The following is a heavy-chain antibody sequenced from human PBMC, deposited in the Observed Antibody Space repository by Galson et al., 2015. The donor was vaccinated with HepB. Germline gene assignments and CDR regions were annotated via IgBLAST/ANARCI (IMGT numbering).Heavy chain of an antibody. J-gene: IGHJ4*02. CDR1: GFTFSSYA. V-gene: IGHV3-23*01. CDR2: ISGSGGST. CDR3: AKDGWGFRSFDY. D-gene: IGHD1-26*01. Sequence: SLRLSCAASGFTFSSYAMSWVRQAPGKGLEWVSAISGSGGSTYYADPVKGRFTISRDNSKNTLYLQMNSLRGEDTAVYYCAKDGWGFRSFDYWGQGTLVTVSS.